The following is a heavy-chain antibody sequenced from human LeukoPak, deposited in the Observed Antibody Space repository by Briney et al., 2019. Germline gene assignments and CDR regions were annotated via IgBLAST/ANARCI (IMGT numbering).Heavy chain of an antibody. D-gene: IGHD6-6*01. CDR1: GFTFSRYW. Sequence: PGGSLRLSCAASGFTFSRYWMSWVRQPPGKGLEWIGSIYYSGSTYYNPSLKSRVTISVDTSKNQFSLKLSSVTAADTAVYYCARESEYSSDSFDYWGQGTLVTVSS. J-gene: IGHJ4*02. V-gene: IGHV4-39*07. CDR2: IYYSGST. CDR3: ARESEYSSDSFDY.